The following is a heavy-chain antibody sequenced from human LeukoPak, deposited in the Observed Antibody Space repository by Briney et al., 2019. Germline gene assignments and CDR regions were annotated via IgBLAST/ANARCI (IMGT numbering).Heavy chain of an antibody. CDR1: GFTFSSYW. J-gene: IGHJ3*02. D-gene: IGHD5-24*01. CDR3: ARVSEMATIPGAFDI. CDR2: IKQDGSEK. V-gene: IGHV3-7*01. Sequence: GGSLRLSCAASGFTFSSYWMSWVRQAPGKGLEWVANIKQDGSEKYYVDSVKGRFTISRDNAKNSLYLQMNSLRAEDTAVYYCARVSEMATIPGAFDIWGQGTMVTVSS.